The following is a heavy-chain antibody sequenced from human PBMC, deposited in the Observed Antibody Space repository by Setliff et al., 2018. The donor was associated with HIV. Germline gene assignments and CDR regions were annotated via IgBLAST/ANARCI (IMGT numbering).Heavy chain of an antibody. CDR3: GKDSSDWSDG. CDR2: ISSTGGTT. J-gene: IGHJ5*02. Sequence: LSLSCAASGFTFSSYSMNWVRQAPGKGLEWVSGISSTGGTTYYADSVKGRFTISRDNSKNTLFLQVKSLTAEDTAIYYCGKDSSDWSDGWGQGTLVTVSS. V-gene: IGHV3-23*01. CDR1: GFTFSSYS. D-gene: IGHD3-22*01.